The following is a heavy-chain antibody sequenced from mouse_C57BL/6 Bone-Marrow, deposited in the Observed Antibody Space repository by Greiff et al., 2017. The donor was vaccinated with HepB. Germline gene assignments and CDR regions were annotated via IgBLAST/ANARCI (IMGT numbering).Heavy chain of an antibody. V-gene: IGHV5-6*01. Sequence: EVKLMESGGDLVKPGGSLKLSCAASGFTFSSYGMSWVRQTPDKRLEWVATISSGGSYTYYPDSVKGRFTIARDNAKNTLYLQMSSLKSEDTAMYYCARQRTLTVRGGQGTLVTVSA. CDR1: GFTFSSYG. CDR3: ARQRTLTVR. CDR2: ISSGGSYT. J-gene: IGHJ3*01.